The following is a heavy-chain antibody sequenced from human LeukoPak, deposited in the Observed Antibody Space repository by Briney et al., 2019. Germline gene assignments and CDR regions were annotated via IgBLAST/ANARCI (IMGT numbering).Heavy chain of an antibody. V-gene: IGHV1-69*05. D-gene: IGHD3-22*01. CDR1: GGTFSSYA. CDR3: ASNYYDSSGYYPHFDY. Sequence: ASVKVSCKASGGTFSSYAISWVRQAPGQGLEWMGGTIPIFGTANYAQKFQGRVTITTDESMSTAYMELSSLRSEDTAVYYCASNYYDSSGYYPHFDYWGQGTLVTVSS. J-gene: IGHJ4*02. CDR2: TIPIFGTA.